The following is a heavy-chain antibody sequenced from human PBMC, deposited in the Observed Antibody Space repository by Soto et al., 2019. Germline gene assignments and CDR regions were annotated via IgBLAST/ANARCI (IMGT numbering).Heavy chain of an antibody. J-gene: IGHJ4*02. CDR3: ARGPRVSSTGTGAH. V-gene: IGHV3-74*01. Sequence: GGSLIISCAASGCTVSSDWMHWVRQGRGKGLEWLSLINSDGSSPNYADSVKGRFTVSRDNAKNSLYLEMNTLRADDSGLYYCARGPRVSSTGTGAHWGRGTLVTVSS. D-gene: IGHD1-1*01. CDR2: INSDGSSP. CDR1: GCTVSSDW.